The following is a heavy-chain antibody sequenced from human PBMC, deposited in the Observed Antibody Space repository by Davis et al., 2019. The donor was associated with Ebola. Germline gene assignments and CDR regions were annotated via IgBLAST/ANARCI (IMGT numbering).Heavy chain of an antibody. Sequence: GGSLRLSCAASGFTFSSYSMNWVRQAPGKGLEWVSYISSSSSTIYYADSVKGRFTISRDNAKNSLYVQMNSLRDEDTAVYYCARGIAVAGYYYYGLDVWGKGTTVTVSS. J-gene: IGHJ6*04. CDR3: ARGIAVAGYYYYGLDV. CDR2: ISSSSSTI. D-gene: IGHD6-19*01. V-gene: IGHV3-48*02. CDR1: GFTFSSYS.